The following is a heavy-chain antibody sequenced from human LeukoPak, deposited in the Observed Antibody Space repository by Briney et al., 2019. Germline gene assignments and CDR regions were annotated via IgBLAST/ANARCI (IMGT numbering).Heavy chain of an antibody. Sequence: PSETLSLTCTVSGGSISSGGYYWSWIRQPPGKGLEWIGYIYHSGSTYYNPSLKSRVTISVDTSKNQFSLKLSSVTAADTAVYYCASLAGGGATCDYWGQGTLVTVSS. CDR3: ASLAGGGATCDY. CDR1: GGSISSGGYY. D-gene: IGHD1-26*01. V-gene: IGHV4-30-2*01. CDR2: IYHSGST. J-gene: IGHJ4*02.